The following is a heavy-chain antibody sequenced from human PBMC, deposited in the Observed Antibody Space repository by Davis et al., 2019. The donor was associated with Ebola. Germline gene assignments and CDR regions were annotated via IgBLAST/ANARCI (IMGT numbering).Heavy chain of an antibody. V-gene: IGHV3-66*02. J-gene: IGHJ6*02. CDR2: INSGGRT. D-gene: IGHD2-15*01. Sequence: PGESLRLSCAASGFSVSSNYMSWVRQAPGKGLEWVSVINSGGRTDYADSVNARLTISRDNSKNMPYRQMHSLRADDTAVYHCARDGYSSGMDVWGQGTTVTVSS. CDR1: GFSVSSNY. CDR3: ARDGYSSGMDV.